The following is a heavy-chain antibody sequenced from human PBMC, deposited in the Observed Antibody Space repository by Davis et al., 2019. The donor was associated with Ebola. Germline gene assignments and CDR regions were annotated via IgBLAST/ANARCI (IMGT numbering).Heavy chain of an antibody. CDR1: GYTFTSYG. J-gene: IGHJ4*02. Sequence: ASVKVSCKASGYTFTSYGISWVRQAPGQGLEWMGWISAYNGNTNYAQKLQGRVTMTTDTSTSTAYIKLRSLRSDDTAVYYCARDLVVTPLRYWGQGTLVTVSS. D-gene: IGHD2-21*02. CDR3: ARDLVVTPLRY. V-gene: IGHV1-18*01. CDR2: ISAYNGNT.